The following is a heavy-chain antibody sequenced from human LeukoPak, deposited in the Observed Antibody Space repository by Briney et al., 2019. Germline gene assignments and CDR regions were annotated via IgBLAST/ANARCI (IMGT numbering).Heavy chain of an antibody. CDR1: GFTFSSYG. CDR3: ATQRDGYNLRYYGMDV. CDR2: IWYDGSNK. V-gene: IGHV3-33*01. Sequence: PGRSLRLSCAASGFTFSSYGMHWVRQAPGKGLEWVAVIWYDGSNKYYADSVKGRFTISRDNSKNTLYLQMNSLRAEDTAVYYCATQRDGYNLRYYGMDVWGQGTTVTVSS. J-gene: IGHJ6*02. D-gene: IGHD5-24*01.